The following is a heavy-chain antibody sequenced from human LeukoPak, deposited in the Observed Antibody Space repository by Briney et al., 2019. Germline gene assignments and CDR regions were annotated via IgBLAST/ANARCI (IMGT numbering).Heavy chain of an antibody. V-gene: IGHV1-18*01. CDR3: ARDHGPTYYYDSSGYYSLDY. D-gene: IGHD3-22*01. Sequence: ASVKVSCKAPGYTFTSYGISWVRQAPGQGLEWMGWISAYNGNTNYAQKLQGRVTMTTDTSTSTAYMELRSLRSDDTAVYYCARDHGPTYYYDSSGYYSLDYWGQGTLVTVSS. CDR2: ISAYNGNT. J-gene: IGHJ4*02. CDR1: GYTFTSYG.